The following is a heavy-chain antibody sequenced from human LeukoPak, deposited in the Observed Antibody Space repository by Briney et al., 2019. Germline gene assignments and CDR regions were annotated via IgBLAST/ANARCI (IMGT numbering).Heavy chain of an antibody. D-gene: IGHD6-13*01. J-gene: IGHJ5*02. V-gene: IGHV3-33*01. CDR2: IWYDGSYK. CDR1: GFTFSNYG. CDR3: ARDTLIAAPKTGTATRIGWFDT. Sequence: PGGSLRLSCAASGFTFSNYGMHWVRQAPGKGLEWVAVIWYDGSYKSYGDSVKGRFTISRDNSKNTLFLQMNSLRADDTAVYYCARDTLIAAPKTGTATRIGWFDTWGQGTLVTVSS.